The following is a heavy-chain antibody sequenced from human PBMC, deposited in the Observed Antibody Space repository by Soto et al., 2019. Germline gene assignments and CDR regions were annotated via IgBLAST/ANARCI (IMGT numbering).Heavy chain of an antibody. J-gene: IGHJ6*02. D-gene: IGHD6-6*01. CDR3: ARNESSNIYGMDV. Sequence: GGSLRLSCAASGFTFSSYSMNWVRQAPGKGLEWVSSISSSSFSINYADSVKGRFSISRDNAQNSLRLQMNNLRAEDTAVYYCARNESSNIYGMDVWGQGTTVTVSS. V-gene: IGHV3-21*01. CDR1: GFTFSSYS. CDR2: ISSSSFSI.